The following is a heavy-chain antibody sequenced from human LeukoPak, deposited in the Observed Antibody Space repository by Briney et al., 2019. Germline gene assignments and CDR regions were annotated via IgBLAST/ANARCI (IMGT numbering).Heavy chain of an antibody. Sequence: PGGSLRLSCAASGFTFRSHWMSWVRQTPGKGLQWVSVISGSGRTTEYADSVKGRFTISRDNSKNTLSLQMNSLRVEDTAIYYCAKNVVVKRYIDYWGQGTLVTVSS. CDR1: GFTFRSHW. V-gene: IGHV3-23*01. J-gene: IGHJ4*02. D-gene: IGHD2-15*01. CDR3: AKNVVVKRYIDY. CDR2: ISGSGRTT.